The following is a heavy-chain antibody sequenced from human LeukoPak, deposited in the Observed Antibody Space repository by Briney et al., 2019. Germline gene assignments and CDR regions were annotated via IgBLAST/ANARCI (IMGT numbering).Heavy chain of an antibody. CDR2: INPNSGGT. V-gene: IGHV1-2*02. CDR3: ARHPGKVTNDWYFDL. D-gene: IGHD4-23*01. J-gene: IGHJ2*01. CDR1: GYTFTGYY. Sequence: VASVKVSCKSSGYTFTGYYMHWVQQAPGQGLEWMGWINPNSGGTNYAQKFQGRVTMTRDTSITTAYMELSRLSSDDTAVYYCARHPGKVTNDWYFDLWGRGTLVTVSS.